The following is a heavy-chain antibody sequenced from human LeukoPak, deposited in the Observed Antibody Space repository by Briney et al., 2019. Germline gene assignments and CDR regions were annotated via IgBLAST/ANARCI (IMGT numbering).Heavy chain of an antibody. J-gene: IGHJ3*02. V-gene: IGHV4-38-2*02. CDR1: GYSISSGYY. CDR2: IYQSGSTSWIYHSGST. D-gene: IGHD6-13*01. Sequence: SETLSLTCTVSGYSISSGYYWGWIRQPPGKGLEWIGSIYQSGSTSWIYHSGSTSYNPSLKSRVTISADTSKNQFSLKLSSLTAADTAVYYCAIRFSSSWYSDAFDIWGQGTRVTVSS. CDR3: AIRFSSSWYSDAFDI.